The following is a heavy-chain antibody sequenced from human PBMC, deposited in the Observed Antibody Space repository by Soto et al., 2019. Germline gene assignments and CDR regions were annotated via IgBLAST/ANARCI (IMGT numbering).Heavy chain of an antibody. Sequence: SETLSLTCTVSGGSISSGDYYWVCIRQPPGKGLELIGYIYYSGSTYYNPSLKSRVTISVDTSKNQFSLKLSSVTAADTAVYYCARAAFGESIYYYYGMDVWGQGTTVTVSS. D-gene: IGHD3-10*01. CDR1: GGSISSGDYY. CDR3: ARAAFGESIYYYYGMDV. V-gene: IGHV4-30-4*01. CDR2: IYYSGST. J-gene: IGHJ6*02.